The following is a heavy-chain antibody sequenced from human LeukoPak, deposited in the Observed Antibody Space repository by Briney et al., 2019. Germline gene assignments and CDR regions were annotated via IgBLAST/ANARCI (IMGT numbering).Heavy chain of an antibody. CDR3: ARHISSAVAGIDY. J-gene: IGHJ4*02. Sequence: GESLKISCKGSGYSFTSYWIGWVRQMPGKGLEWMGIIYPGGSDTRYSPSFQGQVTISADKSISTAYLQWSSLKASDTAMYYCARHISSAVAGIDYWGQGTLVTVSS. CDR2: IYPGGSDT. D-gene: IGHD6-19*01. V-gene: IGHV5-51*01. CDR1: GYSFTSYW.